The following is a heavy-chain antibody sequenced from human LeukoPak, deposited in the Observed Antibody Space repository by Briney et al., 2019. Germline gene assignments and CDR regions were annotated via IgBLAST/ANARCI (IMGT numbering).Heavy chain of an antibody. D-gene: IGHD3-16*01. J-gene: IGHJ4*02. CDR1: GGTFSSYA. CDR2: IIPIFGTA. CDR3: ARDQRRYDYVWGSYFGFDY. Sequence: GASVKVSCKASGGTFSSYAISWVRQAPGQGLEWMGRIIPIFGTANYAQKFQGRVTITTDESTSTAYMELSSLRSEDTAVYYCARDQRRYDYVWGSYFGFDYWGQGTLVTVSS. V-gene: IGHV1-69*05.